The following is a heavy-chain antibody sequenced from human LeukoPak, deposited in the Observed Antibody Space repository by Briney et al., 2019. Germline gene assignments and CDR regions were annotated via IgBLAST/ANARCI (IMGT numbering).Heavy chain of an antibody. D-gene: IGHD5-24*01. CDR1: GFTFDDYG. CDR3: ANFKGKDGIKDHFDY. V-gene: IGHV3-23*01. Sequence: GGSLRLSCVASGFTFDDYGMHWVRQVPGKGLEWVSTISHSGGATHYADSVKGRFTISRDNSKNTVSLQMSSLRVEDTAVYYCANFKGKDGIKDHFDYWGQGTLVTVSS. J-gene: IGHJ4*02. CDR2: ISHSGGAT.